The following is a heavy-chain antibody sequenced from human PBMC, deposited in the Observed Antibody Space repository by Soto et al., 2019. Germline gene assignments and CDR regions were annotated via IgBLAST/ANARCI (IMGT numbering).Heavy chain of an antibody. CDR2: ITPIFGTA. V-gene: IGHV1-69*13. CDR1: GGTFSSYA. D-gene: IGHD2-2*01. J-gene: IGHJ6*02. Sequence: SVKVSCKASGGTFSSYAISWVRQAPGQGLEWMGGITPIFGTANYAQKFQGRVTITADESTSTAYMELSSLRSEDTAVYYCARDMPDERGCSSTGCLNGMDVWGQGTTVTVSS. CDR3: ARDMPDERGCSSTGCLNGMDV.